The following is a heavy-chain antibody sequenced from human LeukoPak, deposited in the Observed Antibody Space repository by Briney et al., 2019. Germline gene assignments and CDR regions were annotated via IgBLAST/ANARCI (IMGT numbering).Heavy chain of an antibody. D-gene: IGHD6-13*01. V-gene: IGHV4-4*02. CDR3: ARDRGQSVAAAGTHFDY. Sequence: PSETLSLTCAVSGGSISSSNWWSWVRQPPGKGLEWIGEIYHSGSSNYNPSLKSRVTISVDKSKNQFSLKLSSVTAADTAVYYCARDRGQSVAAAGTHFDYWGQGTLVTVSS. CDR1: GGSISSSNW. J-gene: IGHJ4*02. CDR2: IYHSGSS.